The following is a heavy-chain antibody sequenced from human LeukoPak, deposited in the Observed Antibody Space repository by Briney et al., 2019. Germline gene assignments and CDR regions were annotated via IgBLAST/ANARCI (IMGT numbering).Heavy chain of an antibody. CDR3: ARSLVRDGYNRPWSDYYYYGMDV. CDR1: GYSFTSYW. Sequence: GESLKIPCKGSGYSFTSYWIGWVRQMPGKGLEWMGIIYPGDSDTRYSPSFQGQVTISADKSISTAYLQWSSLKASDTAMYYCARSLVRDGYNRPWSDYYYYGMDVWGQGTTVTVSS. V-gene: IGHV5-51*01. D-gene: IGHD5-24*01. J-gene: IGHJ6*02. CDR2: IYPGDSDT.